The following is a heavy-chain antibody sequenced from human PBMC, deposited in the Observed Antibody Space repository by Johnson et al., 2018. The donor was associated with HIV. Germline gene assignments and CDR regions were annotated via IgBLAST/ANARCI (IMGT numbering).Heavy chain of an antibody. D-gene: IGHD6-19*01. V-gene: IGHV3-11*04. Sequence: QVQLVESGGGLVKPGGSLRLSCAASGFTFSDYYMSWIRQAPGKGLEWVSYISSSGTTKYYSDSVKGRFTISRDNAKKSLYLEMRDLRVDDTATYYCASGIAVAGTLLDAFDIWGQGTMVTVSS. J-gene: IGHJ3*02. CDR2: ISSSGTTK. CDR3: ASGIAVAGTLLDAFDI. CDR1: GFTFSDYY.